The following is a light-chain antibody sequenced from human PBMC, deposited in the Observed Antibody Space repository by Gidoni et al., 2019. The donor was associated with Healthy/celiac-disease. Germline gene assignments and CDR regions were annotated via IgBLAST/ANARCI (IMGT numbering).Light chain of an antibody. CDR3: QSAVSSTTYVV. Sequence: SYELTQPPSASVSPGQTARITCSGDALAKQYAYWYQQKPGQAPILVMYKDSERPSGIPERFSGSSSRTTVTLTISGVQAEDEADYYCQSAVSSTTYVVFGGGTKLTVL. J-gene: IGLJ2*01. CDR2: KDS. CDR1: ALAKQY. V-gene: IGLV3-25*03.